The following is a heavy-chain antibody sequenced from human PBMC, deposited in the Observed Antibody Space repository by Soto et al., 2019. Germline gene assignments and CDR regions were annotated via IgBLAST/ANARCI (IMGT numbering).Heavy chain of an antibody. CDR3: ARGRETQTGTPYFDY. D-gene: IGHD1-7*01. J-gene: IGHJ4*02. Sequence: PGGSLRLSCAASGFTFSSYSMNWVRQAPGKGLEWVSSISSSSSYIYYADSVKGRFTISRDNAKNSLYLQMNSLRAEDTAVYYCARGRETQTGTPYFDYWGQGTLVTVSS. CDR1: GFTFSSYS. CDR2: ISSSSSYI. V-gene: IGHV3-21*01.